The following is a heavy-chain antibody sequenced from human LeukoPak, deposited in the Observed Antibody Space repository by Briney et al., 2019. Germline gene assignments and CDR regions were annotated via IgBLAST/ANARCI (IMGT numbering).Heavy chain of an antibody. CDR3: ATAGTGLRAFDI. J-gene: IGHJ3*02. CDR2: INPDSGDT. Sequence: ASVKVSCKASGYAFTGYYIHWVRQAPGQGLEWMGWINPDSGDTNYAQKFQGRVTMTRDTSISTAYMELSRLRSDDTAVYYCATAGTGLRAFDIWGQGTMVTVSS. CDR1: GYAFTGYY. D-gene: IGHD1-1*01. V-gene: IGHV1-2*02.